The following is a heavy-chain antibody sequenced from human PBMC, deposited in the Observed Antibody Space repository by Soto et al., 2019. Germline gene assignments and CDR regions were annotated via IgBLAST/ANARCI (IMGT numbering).Heavy chain of an antibody. CDR2: IYYSGST. V-gene: IGHV4-59*01. J-gene: IGHJ5*02. D-gene: IGHD4-4*01. CDR3: ARDHKVTRGYNWFDP. CDR1: GGSISSYY. Sequence: SETLSLTCTVSGGSISSYYWSWIRQPPGKGLEWIGYIYYSGSTNYNPSLKSRVTISVDTSKNQFSLTLSSVTSADPAVYYCARDHKVTRGYNWFDPWGQGTLVTVSS.